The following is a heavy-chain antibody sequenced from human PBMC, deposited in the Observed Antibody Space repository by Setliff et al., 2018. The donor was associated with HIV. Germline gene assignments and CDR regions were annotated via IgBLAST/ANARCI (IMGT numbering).Heavy chain of an antibody. CDR1: GGSMRSSGYS. CDR2: IYYNGNA. J-gene: IGHJ6*02. Sequence: SETLSLTCAVSGGSMRSSGYSWTWIRQAPGKGLEWVGYIYYNGNAYYNPSLKSRVTISVDRSKNQSSLKLSSVTAADTAVYYCARRGDFFYYAMDVWGQGTTVTVS. CDR3: ARRGDFFYYAMDV. V-gene: IGHV4-30-2*01.